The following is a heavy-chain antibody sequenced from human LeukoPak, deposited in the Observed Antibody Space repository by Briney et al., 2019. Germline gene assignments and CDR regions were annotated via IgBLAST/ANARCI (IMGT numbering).Heavy chain of an antibody. J-gene: IGHJ6*02. D-gene: IGHD2-2*02. CDR3: ASKSNVDCSSTSCYKVDYYYGMDV. V-gene: IGHV3-74*01. Sequence: GGSLRLSCAASGFTFSSYWMHWVRQAPGKGLVWVSRINSDGSSTSYADSVKGRFTISRDNAKNTLYLQMNSLRAEDTAVYYCASKSNVDCSSTSCYKVDYYYGMDVWGQGTTVTVSS. CDR1: GFTFSSYW. CDR2: INSDGSST.